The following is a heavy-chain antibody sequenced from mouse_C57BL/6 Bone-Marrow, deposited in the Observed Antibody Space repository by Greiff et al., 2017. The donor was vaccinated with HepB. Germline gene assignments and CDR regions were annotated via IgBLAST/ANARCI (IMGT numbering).Heavy chain of an antibody. CDR2: ISSGGSYT. Sequence: EVQLQESGGDLVKPGGSLKLSCAASGFTFSSYGMSWVRQTPDKRLEWVATISSGGSYTYYPDSVKGRFTISRDNAKNTLYLQMSRLKSEDTAMYYCAGLAGTGAMDCWGQGTSVTVSS. D-gene: IGHD4-1*01. CDR1: GFTFSSYG. V-gene: IGHV5-6*01. J-gene: IGHJ4*01. CDR3: AGLAGTGAMDC.